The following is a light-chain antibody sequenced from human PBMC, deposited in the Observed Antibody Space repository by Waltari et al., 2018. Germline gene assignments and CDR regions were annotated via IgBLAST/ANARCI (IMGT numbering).Light chain of an antibody. CDR3: QQYGSSPPGT. CDR1: QSINNNY. Sequence: EIVLTQSPDTLSLSPGERATLSCRASQSINNNYLAWYQHKPGQAPRFLIYDASSRATGIPDRFSGSGSGTDFTLTISRLEPEDFAVYYCQQYGSSPPGTFGQGTKVEIK. J-gene: IGKJ1*01. CDR2: DAS. V-gene: IGKV3-20*01.